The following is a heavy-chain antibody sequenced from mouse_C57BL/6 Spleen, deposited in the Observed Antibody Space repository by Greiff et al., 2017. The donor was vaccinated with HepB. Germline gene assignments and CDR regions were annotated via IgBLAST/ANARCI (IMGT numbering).Heavy chain of an antibody. CDR3: TIRGNYDY. CDR1: GFNIKDDY. J-gene: IGHJ2*01. CDR2: IDPENGDT. Sequence: VQLKESGAELVRPGASVKLSCTASGFNIKDDYMHWVKQRPEQGLEWIGWIDPENGDTEYASKFQGKATITADTSSNTAYLQLSSLTSEYTAVYYCTIRGNYDYWGQGTTLTVSS. V-gene: IGHV14-4*01. D-gene: IGHD2-1*01.